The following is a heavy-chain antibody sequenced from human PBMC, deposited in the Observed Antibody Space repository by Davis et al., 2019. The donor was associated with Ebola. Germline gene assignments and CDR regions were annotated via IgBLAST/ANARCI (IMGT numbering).Heavy chain of an antibody. Sequence: GESLKISCEVSGFTFSSNEMTWVRQAPGKGLEWVSYIDSSASTIYYADSVKGRFTISRDNAKNSLYLQMNSLRAEDTAVYYCVRDWDGSGSFDYWGQGTLVTVSS. CDR2: IDSSASTI. V-gene: IGHV3-48*03. CDR3: VRDWDGSGSFDY. J-gene: IGHJ4*02. CDR1: GFTFSSNE. D-gene: IGHD1-26*01.